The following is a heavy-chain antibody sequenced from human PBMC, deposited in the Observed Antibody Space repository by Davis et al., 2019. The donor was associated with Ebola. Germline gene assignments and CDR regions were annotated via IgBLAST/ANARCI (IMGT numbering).Heavy chain of an antibody. Sequence: PGGSLRLSCGASTFIFKSYAMHWVRQAPGKGLEWVAVIGHDGTTETYADSVKGRFVISRDNSKNTLSLQMNSLGADDTAVYYCARGDNYYGLDVWGQGTTVTVSS. V-gene: IGHV3-30*09. CDR2: IGHDGTTE. CDR1: TFIFKSYA. D-gene: IGHD5-24*01. J-gene: IGHJ6*02. CDR3: ARGDNYYGLDV.